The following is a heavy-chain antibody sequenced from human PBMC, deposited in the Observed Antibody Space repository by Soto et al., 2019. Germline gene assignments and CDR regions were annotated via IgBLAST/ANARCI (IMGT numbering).Heavy chain of an antibody. CDR3: AKGYDDYGVFYYYYGMDV. CDR1: GFTFSSYA. Sequence: QVQLVESGGGVVQPGRSLRLSCAASGFTFSSYAMHWVRQAPGKGLEWVAVISYDGSNKYYADSVKGRFTISRDSSKNTLYLKMNSLRAEDTAVYYCAKGYDDYGVFYYYYGMDVWGQGTTVTVSS. CDR2: ISYDGSNK. D-gene: IGHD4-17*01. J-gene: IGHJ6*02. V-gene: IGHV3-30*18.